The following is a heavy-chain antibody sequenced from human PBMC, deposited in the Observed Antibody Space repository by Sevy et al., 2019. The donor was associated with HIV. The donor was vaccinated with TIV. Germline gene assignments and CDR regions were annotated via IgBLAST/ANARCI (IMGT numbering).Heavy chain of an antibody. D-gene: IGHD1-26*01. CDR3: AATATHLDY. CDR2: IWYEGSTT. J-gene: IGHJ4*02. CDR1: GITFSDAW. Sequence: GGSLRLSCVVSGITFSDAWMHWVRQAPGKGLEWVAVIWYEGSTTYYADSVRGRFTISRDSSNNTLYLQMNSLRADDTAVYYCAATATHLDYWGQGTLVTVSS. V-gene: IGHV3-33*08.